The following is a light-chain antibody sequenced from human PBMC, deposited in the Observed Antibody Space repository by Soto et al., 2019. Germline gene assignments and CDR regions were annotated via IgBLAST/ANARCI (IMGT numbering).Light chain of an antibody. CDR2: GAS. Sequence: MMRTQSPATLSVSPGERVTLSCRTSHSVNSHVAWYQQKPGQAPRLLLYGASTRATGIPVRFSGSGFGTEFTLTISSLQSEDFAVYYCQQYNNWPPITFGQGTRLEIK. J-gene: IGKJ5*01. CDR3: QQYNNWPPIT. V-gene: IGKV3-15*01. CDR1: HSVNSH.